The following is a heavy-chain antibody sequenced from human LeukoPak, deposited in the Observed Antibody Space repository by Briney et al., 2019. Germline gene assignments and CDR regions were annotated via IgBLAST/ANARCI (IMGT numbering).Heavy chain of an antibody. D-gene: IGHD3-22*01. CDR3: ARVVYDSSGYLHFDY. Sequence: PSETLSLTCTVSGGSISSYYWSWIRQPLGKGLEWIGYIYYSGSTNYNPSLKSRVTISVDTPKNQFSLKLSSVTAADTAVYYCARVVYDSSGYLHFDYWGQGTLVTVSS. CDR1: GGSISSYY. J-gene: IGHJ4*02. CDR2: IYYSGST. V-gene: IGHV4-59*01.